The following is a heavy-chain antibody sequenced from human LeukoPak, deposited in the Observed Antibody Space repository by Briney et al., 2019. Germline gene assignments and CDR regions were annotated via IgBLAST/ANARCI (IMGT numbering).Heavy chain of an antibody. CDR2: VNPNNGDT. J-gene: IGHJ4*02. D-gene: IGHD3-10*01. V-gene: IGHV1-2*02. Sequence: ASVKVSCKASGYTFTGYYMHWVRQAPGKGLEWVGLVNPNNGDTKYAQKFQGRVTMTRDTSVSTAYMELSRLRSDDTAVYYCARDRRVTNGDYWGQGTLVTVSS. CDR3: ARDRRVTNGDY. CDR1: GYTFTGYY.